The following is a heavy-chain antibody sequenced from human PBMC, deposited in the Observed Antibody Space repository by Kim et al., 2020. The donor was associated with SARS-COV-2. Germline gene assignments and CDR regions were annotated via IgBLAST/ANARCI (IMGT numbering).Heavy chain of an antibody. CDR3: ARGPDPFFCGAP. Sequence: SETLSLTCTVSGGSISSGDYYWSWIRQPPGKGLEWIGYIYYSGSSYYNPSLKSRVTISVDTSKNQFSRKLSSVTAADAAVYYCARGPDPFFCGAPWGQGTLVTVSS. CDR1: GGSISSGDYY. D-gene: IGHD3-10*01. J-gene: IGHJ5*02. V-gene: IGHV4-30-4*01. CDR2: IYYSGSS.